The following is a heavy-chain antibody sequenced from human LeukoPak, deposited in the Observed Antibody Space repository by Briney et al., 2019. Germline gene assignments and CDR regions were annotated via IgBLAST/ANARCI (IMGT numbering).Heavy chain of an antibody. D-gene: IGHD1-26*01. V-gene: IGHV4-59*01. CDR1: GGSISSYY. CDR3: AREDSGRFDY. CDR2: IYCSGST. Sequence: PSETLSLTCTVSGGSISSYYWSWIRQPPGKGLEWIGYIYCSGSTNYNPSLKSRVTISVDTSKNQFSLKLSSVTAADTAVYYCAREDSGRFDYWGQGTLVTVSS. J-gene: IGHJ4*02.